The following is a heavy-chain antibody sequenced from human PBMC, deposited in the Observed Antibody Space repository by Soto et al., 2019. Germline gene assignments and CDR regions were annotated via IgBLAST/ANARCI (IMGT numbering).Heavy chain of an antibody. D-gene: IGHD3-10*01. Sequence: PGGSLRLSCAASGFTFSSYAMSWVRQAPGKGLEWVSAISGSGGSTYYADSVKGRFTISRDNSKNTLYLQMNSLRAEDTAVYYCAKSRGSGSYLYNWFDPWGQGTLVTVS. CDR1: GFTFSSYA. V-gene: IGHV3-23*01. J-gene: IGHJ5*02. CDR3: AKSRGSGSYLYNWFDP. CDR2: ISGSGGST.